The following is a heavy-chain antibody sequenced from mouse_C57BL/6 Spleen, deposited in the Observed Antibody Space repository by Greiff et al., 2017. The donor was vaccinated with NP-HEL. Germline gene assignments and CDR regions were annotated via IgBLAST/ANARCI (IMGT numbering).Heavy chain of an antibody. J-gene: IGHJ4*01. CDR3: ARASNYPYYYAMDY. CDR1: GFTFSDYG. V-gene: IGHV5-17*01. D-gene: IGHD2-5*01. CDR2: ISSGSSTI. Sequence: EVQLVESGGGLVKPGGSLKLSCAASGFTFSDYGMHWVRQAPEKGLEWVAYISSGSSTIYYADTVKGRFTISRDNAKNTLFLQMTSLRSEDTAMYYCARASNYPYYYAMDYWGQGTSVTVSS.